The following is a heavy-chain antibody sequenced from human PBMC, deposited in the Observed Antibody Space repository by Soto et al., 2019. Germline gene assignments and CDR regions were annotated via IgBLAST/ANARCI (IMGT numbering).Heavy chain of an antibody. J-gene: IGHJ2*01. CDR2: ISATGGNI. D-gene: IGHD3-16*01. Sequence: EVQLLESGGGLARPGGSLRLSCVASGFTFSDYAMTWVRQAPGKGLAWVATISATGGNIEYTDSLKGRFTISRDNSKNTLYLQLNGLTSDDTAVHYCAKVAGGLGYFDLWGRGTLVTVSS. V-gene: IGHV3-23*01. CDR1: GFTFSDYA. CDR3: AKVAGGLGYFDL.